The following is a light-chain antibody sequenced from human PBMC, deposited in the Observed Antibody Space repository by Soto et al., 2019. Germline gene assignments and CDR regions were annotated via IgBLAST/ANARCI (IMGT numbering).Light chain of an antibody. Sequence: EIVMTQSPAPLSVSPAAIATLFCKASQSISSSLAWYQQKPGQAPRLLIYGASTRATGIPARFSGSGSGTEFTLTISSLQSEDFAVYYCQQYNNWPPTFGQGTKVDIK. CDR2: GAS. CDR1: QSISSS. V-gene: IGKV3-15*01. J-gene: IGKJ1*01. CDR3: QQYNNWPPT.